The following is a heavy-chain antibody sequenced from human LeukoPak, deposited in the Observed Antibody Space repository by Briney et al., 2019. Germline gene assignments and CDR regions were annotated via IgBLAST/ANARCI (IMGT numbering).Heavy chain of an antibody. D-gene: IGHD3-22*01. V-gene: IGHV4-4*02. CDR2: IHQSGST. CDR1: GGSISNDNW. CDR3: ARRNYYDSTGYYNN. Sequence: PSGTLSLTCAVSGGSISNDNWWSWVRQPPGKGLEWVGEIHQSGSTNYNPSLKSRVTITVDKSKSQFSLKLGSVTAADTAVYYCARRNYYDSTGYYNNWGRGTLVTVSS. J-gene: IGHJ4*02.